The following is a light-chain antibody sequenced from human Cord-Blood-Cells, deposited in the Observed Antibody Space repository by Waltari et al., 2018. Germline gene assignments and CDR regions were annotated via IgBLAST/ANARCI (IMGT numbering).Light chain of an antibody. CDR1: SSDVGSYNL. CDR2: EVS. J-gene: IGLJ1*01. V-gene: IGLV2-23*02. CDR3: CSYAGSSTFYV. Sequence: QSALTQPASVSGSPGQSITISCTGTSSDVGSYNLVSWYQQHPCKAPKRMIYEVSKRPSGVSNRCSGSKSDNTASLTISGLQAEDEADYYCCSYAGSSTFYVFGTGTKVTVL.